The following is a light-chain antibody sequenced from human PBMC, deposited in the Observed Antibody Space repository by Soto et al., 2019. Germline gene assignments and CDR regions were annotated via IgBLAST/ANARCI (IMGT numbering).Light chain of an antibody. V-gene: IGLV2-18*02. J-gene: IGLJ1*01. Sequence: QSLRTYPSPGSRSPGQAVASSCRGNNNDVGSYNRVSWYQQPPGTAPKLMIYEVSNRPSGVPDRFSGSKSGNTASLTISGLQAEYEVDYYCNTYTTGNTYAFGTGTKVTVL. CDR2: EVS. CDR1: NNDVGSYNR. CDR3: NTYTTGNTYA.